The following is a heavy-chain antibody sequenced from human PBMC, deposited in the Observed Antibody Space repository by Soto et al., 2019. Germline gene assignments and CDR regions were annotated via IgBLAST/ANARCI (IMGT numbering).Heavy chain of an antibody. CDR2: ISGSGGST. CDR1: GFTFDDYA. J-gene: IGHJ4*02. Sequence: GGSLRLSCAASGFTFDDYAMHWVRQAPGKGLEWVSGISGSGGSTYYADSVKGRFTISRDNSKNTLYLQMNSLRAEDTAVYYCANGEFDYWGQGTLVTVSS. CDR3: ANGEFDY. V-gene: IGHV3-23*01. D-gene: IGHD3-10*01.